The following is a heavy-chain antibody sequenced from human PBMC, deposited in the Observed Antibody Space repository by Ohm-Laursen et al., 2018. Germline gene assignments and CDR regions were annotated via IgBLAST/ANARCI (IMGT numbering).Heavy chain of an antibody. D-gene: IGHD5-24*01. J-gene: IGHJ3*02. V-gene: IGHV1-69*13. CDR1: GGTFSSYA. Sequence: GASVKVSCKASGGTFSSYAISWVRQAPGQGLEWMGGIIPIFGTANYAQKFQGRVTITADESTSTAYMELSSLRSEDTAVYYCARDARGDGYNSWAFDIWGQGTVVTVSS. CDR3: ARDARGDGYNSWAFDI. CDR2: IIPIFGTA.